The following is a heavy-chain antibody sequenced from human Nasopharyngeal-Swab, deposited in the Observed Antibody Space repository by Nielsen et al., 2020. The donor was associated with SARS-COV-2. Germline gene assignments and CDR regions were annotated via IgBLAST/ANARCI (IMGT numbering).Heavy chain of an antibody. J-gene: IGHJ4*02. CDR2: ISSSSSYI. D-gene: IGHD3-3*01. V-gene: IGHV3-21*01. CDR3: ARSPYYDFWSDYYTSFDY. Sequence: RQAPGQGLEWVSSISSSSSYIYYADSVKGRFTISRDNAKNSLYLQMNSLRAEDTAVYYCARSPYYDFWSDYYTSFDYWGQGTLVTVSS.